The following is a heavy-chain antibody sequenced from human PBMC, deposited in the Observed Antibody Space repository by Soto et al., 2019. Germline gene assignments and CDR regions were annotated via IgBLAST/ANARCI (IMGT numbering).Heavy chain of an antibody. CDR3: ATTPVNGQWELLLN. Sequence: GGSLRLSCAASGFTFSSYWMHWVRQAPGKGLVWVSRINSDGSSTSYADSVKGRFTISRDNAKNTLYLQMNSLRAEDTAVYYCATTPVNGQWELLLNWGQGTLVTVSS. D-gene: IGHD1-26*01. V-gene: IGHV3-74*01. J-gene: IGHJ4*02. CDR1: GFTFSSYW. CDR2: INSDGSST.